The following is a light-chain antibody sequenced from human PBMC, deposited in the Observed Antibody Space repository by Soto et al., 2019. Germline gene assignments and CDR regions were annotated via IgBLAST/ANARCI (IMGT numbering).Light chain of an antibody. Sequence: QSVLTQPPSASASLGASVTLTCTLSSGYSNYEVDWYQQRPGKGPRFVMRVGTGGIVGSKGDDIPDRFSVLGSGLNRYLTIKNIQEEDESDYHCGADHGSGSNFVVIFGRGTKLTVL. J-gene: IGLJ2*01. CDR2: VGTGGIVG. V-gene: IGLV9-49*03. CDR1: SGYSNYE. CDR3: GADHGSGSNFVVI.